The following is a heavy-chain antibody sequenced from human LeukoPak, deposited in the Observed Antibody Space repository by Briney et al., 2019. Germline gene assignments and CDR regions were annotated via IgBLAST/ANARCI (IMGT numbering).Heavy chain of an antibody. D-gene: IGHD3-10*01. CDR2: IYTSGST. V-gene: IGHV4-4*07. CDR1: GGSISSYY. Sequence: SETLSLTCTVSGGSISSYYWSWIRQPAGKGLEWIGRIYTSGSTNYNPSLKGRITMSVDTSKNQFSLKLSSVTAADTAVYYCARDPDYYGSGSYPNWFDPWGQGTLVTVSS. J-gene: IGHJ5*02. CDR3: ARDPDYYGSGSYPNWFDP.